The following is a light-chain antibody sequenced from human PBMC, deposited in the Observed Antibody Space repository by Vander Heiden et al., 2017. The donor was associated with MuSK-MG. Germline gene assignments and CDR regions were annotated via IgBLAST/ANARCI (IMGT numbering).Light chain of an antibody. CDR2: WAS. J-gene: IGKJ2*01. Sequence: DIVVTPSPDSLAVSLGETATIYCKSSQSVLFSSTNNNYLAWYQQKPGQPPKLLFYWASTRESGVPDRFRGSGSGTDFTLTISSLQAEDVAIYYCQQYYSPPYTFGQGTKLEIK. V-gene: IGKV4-1*01. CDR3: QQYYSPPYT. CDR1: QSVLFSSTNNNY.